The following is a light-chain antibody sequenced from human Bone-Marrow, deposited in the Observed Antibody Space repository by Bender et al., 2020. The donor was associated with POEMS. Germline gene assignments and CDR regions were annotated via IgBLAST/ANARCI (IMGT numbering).Light chain of an antibody. J-gene: IGLJ3*02. V-gene: IGLV2-14*03. Sequence: QSALTQPASVSGSPGQSITISCTGTSSDIGGYNYVSWYQQHPGKAPKLMILDVNNRPSGVSNRFSGSKSGNTASLTISGLQAEDEADYFCISYTSSSPLVFGGGTKLTVL. CDR2: DVN. CDR3: ISYTSSSPLV. CDR1: SSDIGGYNY.